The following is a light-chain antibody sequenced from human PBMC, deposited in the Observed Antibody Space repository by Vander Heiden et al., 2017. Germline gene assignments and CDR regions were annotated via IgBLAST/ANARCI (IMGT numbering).Light chain of an antibody. V-gene: IGLV2-14*01. J-gene: IGLJ2*01. CDR3: SSYTSSSTVL. CDR1: SSDVGSYNS. CDR2: EVN. Sequence: QSALPQPASVSGSPGQSTTISCTGTSSDVGSYNSVSWYQQPPGKAPKLMIYEVNKRTAGIATRFSGSKSGNTASLTISGRQAEDEADYYCSSYTSSSTVLFGGGTKLTVL.